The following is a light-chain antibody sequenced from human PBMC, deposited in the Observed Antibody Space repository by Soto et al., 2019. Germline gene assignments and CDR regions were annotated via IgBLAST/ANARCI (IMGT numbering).Light chain of an antibody. Sequence: EIVLTQSPATLSLSPGERATLSCRASQSVSSYLAWYQQKPGQAPRLLIYDASNRATGIPARFSGSGSETDFTLTITRLEPEDFAVYYCQQYGSSPWTFGQGTKVDI. CDR2: DAS. V-gene: IGKV3-20*01. CDR3: QQYGSSPWT. J-gene: IGKJ1*01. CDR1: QSVSSY.